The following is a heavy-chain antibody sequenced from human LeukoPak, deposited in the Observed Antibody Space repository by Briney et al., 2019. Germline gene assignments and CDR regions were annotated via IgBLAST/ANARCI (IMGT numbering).Heavy chain of an antibody. D-gene: IGHD3-22*01. J-gene: IGHJ4*02. V-gene: IGHV4-4*07. CDR3: ARVTGYMIEDYFDN. Sequence: SETLSLTCTVSGGSISSYYWSWIRQPAVKGLEWIGRIYNSGSTNYNSSLKSRVTISVDTSKNQFSLRLSSVTAADSAVYYCARVTGYMIEDYFDNWGQGILVTVSS. CDR1: GGSISSYY. CDR2: IYNSGST.